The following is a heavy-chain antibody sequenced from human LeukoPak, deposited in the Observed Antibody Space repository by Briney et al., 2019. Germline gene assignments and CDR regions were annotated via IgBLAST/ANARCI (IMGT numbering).Heavy chain of an antibody. Sequence: PSETLSLTCTVSGGSISSYYWSWIRQPPGKGLEWIGYIYYSGSTNYNPSLKSRVTISVDTSKNQFSLKLSSVTAADTAVYYCARGFGDYYDSSGYYDHWGQGTLVTVSS. CDR3: ARGFGDYYDSSGYYDH. V-gene: IGHV4-59*12. CDR2: IYYSGST. D-gene: IGHD3-22*01. CDR1: GGSISSYY. J-gene: IGHJ5*02.